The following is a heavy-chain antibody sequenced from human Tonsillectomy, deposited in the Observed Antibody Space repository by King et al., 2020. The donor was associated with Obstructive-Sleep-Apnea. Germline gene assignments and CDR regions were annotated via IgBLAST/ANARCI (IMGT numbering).Heavy chain of an antibody. J-gene: IGHJ4*02. Sequence: VQLVESGGGLVQPGGSLRLSCAASGFTFSSYSMSWVRQAAGKGLEWVSAITHSGDGTFYADSVKGRFTISRDNSKDTVFLQMNSLRAEDTALYYLATDYDILTGYFSDIDYWGQGTLVTVSS. D-gene: IGHD3-9*01. CDR2: ITHSGDGT. CDR3: ATDYDILTGYFSDIDY. V-gene: IGHV3-23*04. CDR1: GFTFSSYS.